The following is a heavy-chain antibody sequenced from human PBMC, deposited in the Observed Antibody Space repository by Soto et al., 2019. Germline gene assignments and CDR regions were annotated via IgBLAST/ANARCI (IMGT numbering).Heavy chain of an antibody. J-gene: IGHJ4*02. V-gene: IGHV3-23*01. D-gene: IGHD3-10*01. Sequence: EVQLLESGGGLVQPGGSLRLSCAASGFTFSSYAMSWVRQAPGKGLEWVSAISGSGGSTYYADSVKGRFTISRDNSKNKLYLQMNSLRAEDTAVYYCAKEAFVALPRLYYFDYCGQGTLVTVSS. CDR1: GFTFSSYA. CDR2: ISGSGGST. CDR3: AKEAFVALPRLYYFDY.